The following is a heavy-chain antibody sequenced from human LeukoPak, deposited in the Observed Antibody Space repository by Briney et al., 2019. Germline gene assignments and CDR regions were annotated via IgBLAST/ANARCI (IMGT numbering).Heavy chain of an antibody. V-gene: IGHV4-34*01. D-gene: IGHD3-10*01. Sequence: PSETLSLTCAVYGGSFSGYYWSWIRQPPGKGLEWIGEINHSGSTNYNPSLKSRVTISVDTSKNQFSLKLSSVTAADTAVYYCAREGRNYYGSRDSWFDPWGQGTLVTVPS. CDR1: GGSFSGYY. CDR2: INHSGST. CDR3: AREGRNYYGSRDSWFDP. J-gene: IGHJ5*02.